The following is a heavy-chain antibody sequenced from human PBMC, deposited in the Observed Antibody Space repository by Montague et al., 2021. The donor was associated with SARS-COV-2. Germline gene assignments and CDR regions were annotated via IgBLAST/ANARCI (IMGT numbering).Heavy chain of an antibody. CDR1: GGSFSGYC. CDR2: INHSGST. J-gene: IGHJ6*02. CDR3: ARVRYYGSGTSLGMDV. Sequence: SETLSLTCAVYGGSFSGYCWSWIRQPPGKGLEWIGEINHSGSTNYNPSLKSRVTISVDTSMNQFSLKLSSVTAADTAVYYCARVRYYGSGTSLGMDVWGQGTTVTVSS. D-gene: IGHD3-10*01. V-gene: IGHV4-34*01.